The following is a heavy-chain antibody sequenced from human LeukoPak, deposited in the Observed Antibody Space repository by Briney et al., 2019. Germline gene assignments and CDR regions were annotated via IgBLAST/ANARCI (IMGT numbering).Heavy chain of an antibody. V-gene: IGHV3-33*08. J-gene: IGHJ4*02. CDR1: GFTFSSYG. Sequence: GGSLRLSCAASGFTFSSYGMHWVRQAPGKGLEWVAAIWYDGSIQYCADSVKGRFTISRDNSKNTLYLQMDSLRAEDTAVYYCARAGYCSGGSCYGSDYWGQGTLVSVSS. D-gene: IGHD2-15*01. CDR3: ARAGYCSGGSCYGSDY. CDR2: IWYDGSIQ.